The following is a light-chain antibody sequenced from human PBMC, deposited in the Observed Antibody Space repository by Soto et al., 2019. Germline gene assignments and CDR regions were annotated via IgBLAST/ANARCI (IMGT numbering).Light chain of an antibody. CDR1: SSDVGGYNY. J-gene: IGLJ1*01. CDR3: CSYAGSYTLYV. CDR2: DVS. V-gene: IGLV2-11*01. Sequence: QSALTQPRSVSGSPGQSVTISCTGTSSDVGGYNYVSWYQQHPGTAPKLMIYDVSMRPLGVPDRFSGSKSGNTASLTISGLQAEDEADYYCCSYAGSYTLYVFGTGTKLTVL.